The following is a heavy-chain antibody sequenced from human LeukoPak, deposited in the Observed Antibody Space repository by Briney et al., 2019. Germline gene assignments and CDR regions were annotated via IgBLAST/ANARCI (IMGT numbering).Heavy chain of an antibody. CDR1: GYSFTSYW. J-gene: IGHJ4*02. D-gene: IGHD6-19*01. CDR3: AVAVTGTSFDY. Sequence: GESLKISCKGSGYSFTSYWIGWVRQMPGKGLEWMGIIYPGDSDSRYSPSFQGQVTISADKSISIAFLQWSNLKASDTAMYYCAVAVTGTSFDYWGQGTLVTVSS. CDR2: IYPGDSDS. V-gene: IGHV5-51*01.